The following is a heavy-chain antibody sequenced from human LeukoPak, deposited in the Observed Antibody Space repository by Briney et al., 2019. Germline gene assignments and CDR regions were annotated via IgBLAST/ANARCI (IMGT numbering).Heavy chain of an antibody. Sequence: SETLSLTCTVSSGSISSDYWGWIRQPPGKGLEWIGYIYYTGSTKYNPSLKSRVTISVDTSQNQFSLKLSSVTAADTAVYYCARVIYYGLGSYWYSDYWGQGTLVTVSS. D-gene: IGHD3-10*01. V-gene: IGHV4-59*01. CDR1: SGSISSDY. CDR2: IYYTGST. CDR3: ARVIYYGLGSYWYSDY. J-gene: IGHJ4*02.